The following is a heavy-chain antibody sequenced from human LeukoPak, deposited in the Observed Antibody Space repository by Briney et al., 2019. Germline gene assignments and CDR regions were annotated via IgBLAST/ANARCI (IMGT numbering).Heavy chain of an antibody. J-gene: IGHJ6*03. CDR2: ISGSGGST. CDR1: GSTFSSYA. CDR3: AIRGYSGYDYFYYMDV. Sequence: GGSLRLSCAASGSTFSSYAMSWVRQGPGKGLEWVSAISGSGGSTYYADSVKGRFTISRDNSKNTLYLQMNSLRAEDTAVYYCAIRGYSGYDYFYYMDVWGKGTTVTVSS. V-gene: IGHV3-23*01. D-gene: IGHD5-12*01.